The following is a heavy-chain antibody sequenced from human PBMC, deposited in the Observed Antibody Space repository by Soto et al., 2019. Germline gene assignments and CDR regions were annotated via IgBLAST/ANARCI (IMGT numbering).Heavy chain of an antibody. Sequence: GGSLRLSCAASGFTFSSYAMSWVRQAPGKGLEWVSAISGSGGSTYYADSVKGRFTISRDNSKNTLYLQMNSLRAEDTAVYYCAKVGSLAYCGGDCGYFDYWGQGTLVTVSS. CDR2: ISGSGGST. CDR1: GFTFSSYA. CDR3: AKVGSLAYCGGDCGYFDY. J-gene: IGHJ4*02. D-gene: IGHD2-21*02. V-gene: IGHV3-23*01.